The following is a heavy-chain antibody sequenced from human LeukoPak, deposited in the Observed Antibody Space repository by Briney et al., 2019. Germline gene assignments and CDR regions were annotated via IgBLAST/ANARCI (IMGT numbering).Heavy chain of an antibody. Sequence: PGGSLRLSCAASGFTFSSYAMSWVRQAPGKGLEWVAVISYDGSNKYYADSVKGRFTISRDNSKNTLYLQMNSLRAEDTAVYYCAKDVNVYYYDSSGYYYDYWGQGTLVTVSS. CDR3: AKDVNVYYYDSSGYYYDY. CDR2: ISYDGSNK. D-gene: IGHD3-22*01. J-gene: IGHJ4*02. CDR1: GFTFSSYA. V-gene: IGHV3-30*18.